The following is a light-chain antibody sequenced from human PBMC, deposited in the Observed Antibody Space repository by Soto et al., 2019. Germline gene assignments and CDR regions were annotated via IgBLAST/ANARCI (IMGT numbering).Light chain of an antibody. CDR1: QSVSSW. CDR2: DAS. V-gene: IGKV1-5*01. J-gene: IGKJ1*01. CDR3: QQCSSYPWT. Sequence: DIQMTQSPSSLSASVGDTVTINCRANQSVSSWLAWYQQKPGQTPKLLIYDASTLETGVPSRFAGSEAETDFPLTISGLQPDDFATYYCQQCSSYPWTFGQGTRVEIK.